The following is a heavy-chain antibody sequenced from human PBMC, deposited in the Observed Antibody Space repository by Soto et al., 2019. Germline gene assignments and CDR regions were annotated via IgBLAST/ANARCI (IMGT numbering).Heavy chain of an antibody. CDR2: IKSKTDGGTT. Sequence: GGSLRLSCAASGFTFSNAWMNWVRQAPGKGLEWVGRIKSKTDGGTTDYAAPVKGRFTISRDDSKNTLYLQMNSLKTEDTAVYYCTTESPHLYDFWSGYYGFSSLGWGQGTLVTVSS. J-gene: IGHJ4*02. V-gene: IGHV3-15*07. CDR3: TTESPHLYDFWSGYYGFSSLG. CDR1: GFTFSNAW. D-gene: IGHD3-3*01.